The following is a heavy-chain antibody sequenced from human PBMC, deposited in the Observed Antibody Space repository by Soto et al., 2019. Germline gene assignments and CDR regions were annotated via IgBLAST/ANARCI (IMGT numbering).Heavy chain of an antibody. CDR1: GFTFSSYA. V-gene: IGHV3-23*01. CDR3: AKDKHYYGSGTKGPFDY. Sequence: XESLRLSCAASGFTFSSYAMSWVRQAPGKGLEWVSAISGSGGSTYYADSVKGRFTISRDNSKNTLYLQMNSLRAEDTAVYYCAKDKHYYGSGTKGPFDYWGQGTLVTVSS. CDR2: ISGSGGST. D-gene: IGHD3-10*01. J-gene: IGHJ4*02.